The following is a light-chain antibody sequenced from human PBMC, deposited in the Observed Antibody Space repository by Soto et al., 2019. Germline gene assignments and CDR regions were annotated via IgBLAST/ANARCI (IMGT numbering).Light chain of an antibody. V-gene: IGKV3-20*01. CDR3: QQYSDLPMT. CDR1: QNVATY. J-gene: IGKJ5*01. CDR2: GAS. Sequence: EIVLTQSPATLSLSPGERATLYCRASQNVATYLDWYQQKPGQAPRLLIYGASRRATGIPDRFSGSASGTDFTLTISRLEPEDFAVYFCQQYSDLPMTFGQGTRLEIK.